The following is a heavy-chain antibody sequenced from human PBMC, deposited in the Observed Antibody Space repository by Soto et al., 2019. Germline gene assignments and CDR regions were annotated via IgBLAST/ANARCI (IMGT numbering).Heavy chain of an antibody. J-gene: IGHJ4*02. V-gene: IGHV3-7*01. Sequence: GGSLRLSCAASGFTFSSYWMSWVRQAPGKGLEWVANIKQDGSEKYYVDSVKGRFTISRDNAKNSLYLQMNSLRAEDTAVYYCARDLADMITFGGVITDVHFDYWGQGTLVTVSS. D-gene: IGHD3-16*02. CDR2: IKQDGSEK. CDR3: ARDLADMITFGGVITDVHFDY. CDR1: GFTFSSYW.